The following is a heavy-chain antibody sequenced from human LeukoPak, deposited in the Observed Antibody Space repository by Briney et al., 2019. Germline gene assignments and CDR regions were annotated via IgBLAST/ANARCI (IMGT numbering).Heavy chain of an antibody. Sequence: ASVKVSCKASGYTFTDFTDYYIHWVRQAPGQGLEWMGWINPNSGVTYYAQKFNGRVTMTRDTSNGTAYMELSSLASDDTVFYFCVRVSTGWYFDFWGQGTLVTVSS. CDR1: GYTFTDFTDYY. D-gene: IGHD6-19*01. CDR2: INPNSGVT. CDR3: VRVSTGWYFDF. J-gene: IGHJ4*02. V-gene: IGHV1-2*02.